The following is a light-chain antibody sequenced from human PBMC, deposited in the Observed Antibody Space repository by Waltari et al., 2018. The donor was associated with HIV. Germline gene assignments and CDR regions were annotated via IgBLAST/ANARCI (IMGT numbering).Light chain of an antibody. CDR3: SSYTSSSTKV. J-gene: IGLJ2*01. Sequence: QFALTQPASVSRSPRQSITLSCPGTSSDIDGYHYASWYQQKPGKAPKLMIHDVSNRPSVLSNRFSGSKSGNTASLTISGLQAEDEAEYYCSSYTSSSTKVFGGGTKLTVL. V-gene: IGLV2-14*03. CDR2: DVS. CDR1: SSDIDGYHY.